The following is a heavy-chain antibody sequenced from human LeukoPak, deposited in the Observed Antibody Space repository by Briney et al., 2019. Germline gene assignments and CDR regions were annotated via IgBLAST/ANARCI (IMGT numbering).Heavy chain of an antibody. CDR3: ARLNGGP. CDR2: IYHNGKT. V-gene: IGHV4-59*08. D-gene: IGHD1-1*01. J-gene: IGHJ5*02. CDR1: GGSMNNFY. Sequence: PSETLSLTCTVFGGSMNNFYWSWMRQPPGKGMEWIGYIYHNGKTKYNPSLKSGVTMSIDTSKSQFSLRVHSVTAADTAVYYCARLNGGPWGQGTLVTVSS.